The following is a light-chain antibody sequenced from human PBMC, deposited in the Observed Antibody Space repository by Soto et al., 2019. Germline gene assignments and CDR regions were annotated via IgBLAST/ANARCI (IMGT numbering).Light chain of an antibody. J-gene: IGLJ2*01. CDR2: EVS. CDR3: SSYSSSSNRV. Sequence: QSALTQPPSVSGSPGQSVTISCTGTSSDVGSYNRVSWYQPPPGTAPKLMIYEVSNRPSGVSDLFSGSKSCNTASLAISGLQGDDDADYYYSSYSSSSNRVFGGGTKVTVL. V-gene: IGLV2-18*02. CDR1: SSDVGSYNR.